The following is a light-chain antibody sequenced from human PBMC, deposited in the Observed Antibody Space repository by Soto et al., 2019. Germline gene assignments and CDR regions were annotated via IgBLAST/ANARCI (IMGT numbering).Light chain of an antibody. CDR1: QGISSY. J-gene: IGKJ1*01. V-gene: IGKV1-8*01. Sequence: AIRMTQSPSSLSASTGDRVTITCRASQGISSYLAWYQQKPGKAPKLLIYAASTLQSGVPSRFSGSGSGTDCTRTISCLQSEDFATYYCQQYYSYPPTFGQGTKVEIK. CDR2: AAS. CDR3: QQYYSYPPT.